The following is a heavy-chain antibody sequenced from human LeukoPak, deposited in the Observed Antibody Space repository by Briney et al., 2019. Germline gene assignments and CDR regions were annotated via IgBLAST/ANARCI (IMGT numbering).Heavy chain of an antibody. CDR2: IYTRGST. D-gene: IGHD3-10*01. CDR3: ARTSMVRGVGPQFDY. Sequence: PSENLSLTCTVSGGSISSGSYYWTWIRQPAGKGLGWIGRIYTRGSTNYNPSLKSRVTISVDTSKNQFSLKLSSVTAADTAVYYCARTSMVRGVGPQFDYWGQGTLVTVSS. CDR1: GGSISSGSYY. J-gene: IGHJ4*02. V-gene: IGHV4-61*02.